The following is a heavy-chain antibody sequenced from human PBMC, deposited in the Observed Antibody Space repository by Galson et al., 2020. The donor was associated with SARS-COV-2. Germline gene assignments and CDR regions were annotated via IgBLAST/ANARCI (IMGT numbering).Heavy chain of an antibody. CDR1: GFTFSGYE. CDR3: ARTRITIFGMVTPFDY. J-gene: IGHJ4*02. D-gene: IGHD3-3*01. CDR2: ITSSGSTI. Sequence: GGSLRLSCAASGFTFSGYEMNWVRQAPGKGLEWVSYITSSGSTIYYADSVKGRFTISRDNAKNSLYLQMNSLRAEDTAVYYCARTRITIFGMVTPFDYWGQGTLVTVSS. V-gene: IGHV3-48*03.